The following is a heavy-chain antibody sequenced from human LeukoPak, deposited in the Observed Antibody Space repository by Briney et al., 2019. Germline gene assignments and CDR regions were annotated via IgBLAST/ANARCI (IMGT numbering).Heavy chain of an antibody. Sequence: GGSLRLSCAASGFTFSSYEMNWVRQAPGKGLEWVSYISSSGSTIYYADSVKGRFTISRDNAKNSLYLQMNSLRAEDTAVYYCAKDYSDSSGYFRVPHVFDFWGQGTLVTVST. D-gene: IGHD3-22*01. CDR3: AKDYSDSSGYFRVPHVFDF. V-gene: IGHV3-48*03. CDR1: GFTFSSYE. CDR2: ISSSGSTI. J-gene: IGHJ4*02.